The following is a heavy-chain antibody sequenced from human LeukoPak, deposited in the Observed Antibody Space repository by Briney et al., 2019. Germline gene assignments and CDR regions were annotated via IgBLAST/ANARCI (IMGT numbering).Heavy chain of an antibody. D-gene: IGHD1-26*01. V-gene: IGHV3-30*18. Sequence: GRSLRLSCAASGFTFSSYAIHWVRQAPGKGLEWVTVISYDGSNKYYADSVKGRFTISRDNSKNTLYLQMNSLSAEDTAVYYCAKALQGYSGSYTLDYWGQGTLVTVSS. J-gene: IGHJ4*02. CDR2: ISYDGSNK. CDR1: GFTFSSYA. CDR3: AKALQGYSGSYTLDY.